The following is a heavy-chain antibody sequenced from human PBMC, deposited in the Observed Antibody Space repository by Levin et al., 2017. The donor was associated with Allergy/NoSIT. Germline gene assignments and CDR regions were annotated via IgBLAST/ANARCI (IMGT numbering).Heavy chain of an antibody. V-gene: IGHV3-33*01. D-gene: IGHD3/OR15-3a*01. J-gene: IGHJ3*02. Sequence: GGSLRLSCGASGFTFKNYGMHWVRQAPGKGLEWVAVIWYDASNQYYADSVKGRFTISRDNSKNRLFLQMKSLRAEDTALYSCARVADCGDSTCYSDAFNIWGQGTIVTVSS. CDR1: GFTFKNYG. CDR2: IWYDASNQ. CDR3: ARVADCGDSTCYSDAFNI.